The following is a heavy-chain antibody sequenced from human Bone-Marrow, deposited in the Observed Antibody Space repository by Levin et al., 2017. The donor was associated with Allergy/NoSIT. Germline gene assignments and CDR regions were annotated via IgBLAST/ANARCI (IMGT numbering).Heavy chain of an antibody. D-gene: IGHD6-6*01. CDR3: ARDSSRNAMDV. Sequence: GESLKISCAASGFIVSTYDIHWVRQVVGKGLEWVAEIGTASDSYYSDSVKGRFTISRENSKNSVYLQMNSLRDGDTAVYFCARDSSRNAMDVWGQGTTVTVSS. J-gene: IGHJ6*02. V-gene: IGHV3-13*01. CDR2: IGTASDS. CDR1: GFIVSTYD.